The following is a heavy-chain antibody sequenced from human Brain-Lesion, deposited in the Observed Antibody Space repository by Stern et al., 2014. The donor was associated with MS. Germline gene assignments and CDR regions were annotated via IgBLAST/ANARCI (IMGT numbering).Heavy chain of an antibody. CDR2: IWFDGTKK. J-gene: IGHJ6*02. V-gene: IGHV3-33*06. CDR3: AKDKKDSSGWNLYFYGMDV. CDR1: GFTFSSYG. Sequence: VQLVESGGGVVQPGRSLRLSCAVSGFTFSSYGMYWVRQAPGKGLEWVAGIWFDGTKKNDIESVKGRFTISRDNSKNTLSLQMTSLRAEDTAVYYCAKDKKDSSGWNLYFYGMDVWGQGTTVIVSS. D-gene: IGHD6-19*01.